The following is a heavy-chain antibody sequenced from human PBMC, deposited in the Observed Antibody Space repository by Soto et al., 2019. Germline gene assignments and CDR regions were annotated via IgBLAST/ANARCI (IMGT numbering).Heavy chain of an antibody. V-gene: IGHV1-69*12. D-gene: IGHD3-16*01. CDR2: IIPIFGTA. CDR3: ARTGVRYYDYVWGSPDAFDI. Sequence: QVQLVQSGAEVKKPGSSVKVSCKASGGTFSSYAISWVRQAPGQGLEWMGGIIPIFGTANYAQKFQGRVTITADESTSTAYMELSSLRSEDTAVYYCARTGVRYYDYVWGSPDAFDIWGQGTMVTVSS. J-gene: IGHJ3*02. CDR1: GGTFSSYA.